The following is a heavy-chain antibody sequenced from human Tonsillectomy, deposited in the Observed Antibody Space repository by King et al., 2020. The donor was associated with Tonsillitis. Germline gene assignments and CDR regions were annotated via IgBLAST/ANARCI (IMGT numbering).Heavy chain of an antibody. D-gene: IGHD3-10*01. CDR1: GFSFNSHP. Sequence: VQLVESGGGLVQPGGSLRLSCAASGFSFNSHPMSWVRQAPGKGLEWVSAISDTGGTTYYADSVKGRFTISRDNSKNTLYLQMNSLRAEDTAVYYCARDYGSGSYWGQGTLVTVSS. CDR3: ARDYGSGSY. V-gene: IGHV3-23*04. CDR2: ISDTGGTT. J-gene: IGHJ4*02.